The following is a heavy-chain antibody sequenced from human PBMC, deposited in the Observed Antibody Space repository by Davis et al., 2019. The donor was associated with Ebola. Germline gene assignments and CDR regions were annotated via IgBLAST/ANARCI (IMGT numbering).Heavy chain of an antibody. J-gene: IGHJ5*02. Sequence: GESLKISCAASGFTFSGSAMHWVRQASGKGLEWVGRIRSKANSYATAYAASVKGRFTISRDDSKNTAYLQMNSLKTEDTAVYYCAGDSATTVTTGWFDPWGQGTLVTVSS. CDR3: AGDSATTVTTGWFDP. CDR1: GFTFSGSA. D-gene: IGHD4-17*01. V-gene: IGHV3-73*01. CDR2: IRSKANSYAT.